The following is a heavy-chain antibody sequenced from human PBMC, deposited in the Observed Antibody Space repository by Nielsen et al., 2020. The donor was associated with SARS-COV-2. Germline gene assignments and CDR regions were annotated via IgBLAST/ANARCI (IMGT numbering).Heavy chain of an antibody. CDR3: AKDSGIAVAGTSPFDY. V-gene: IGHV3-30*18. Sequence: GGSLRLSCAASGFTFSSYGMDWVRQAPGKGLEWVAVISYDGSNKYYADSVKGRFTISRDNSKNTLYLQMNSLRAEDTAVYYCAKDSGIAVAGTSPFDYWGQGTLVTVSS. D-gene: IGHD6-19*01. CDR1: GFTFSSYG. CDR2: ISYDGSNK. J-gene: IGHJ4*02.